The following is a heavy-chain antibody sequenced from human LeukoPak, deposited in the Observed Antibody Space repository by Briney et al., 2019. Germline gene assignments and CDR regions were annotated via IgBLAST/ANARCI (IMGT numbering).Heavy chain of an antibody. J-gene: IGHJ3*01. V-gene: IGHV3-48*01. CDR1: GFTFSTYS. CDR3: ARGWTAWRATPRVAFDL. CDR2: ISSSGTTM. D-gene: IGHD3/OR15-3a*01. Sequence: GESLRLSCVGTGFTFSTYSMNWVRQAPGKGLEGVSYISSSGTTMLYADSVKGRFTISRDNAKNSLHLQMNSLRAEDTAVYYCARGWTAWRATPRVAFDLWGQGTMVTVSS.